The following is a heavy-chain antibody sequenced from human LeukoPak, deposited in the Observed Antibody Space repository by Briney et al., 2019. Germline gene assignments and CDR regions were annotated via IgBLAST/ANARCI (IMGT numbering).Heavy chain of an antibody. CDR2: FDPEDGET. CDR1: GYTFTSYY. J-gene: IGHJ2*01. CDR3: ATEGGWYFDL. V-gene: IGHV1-24*01. Sequence: VASVKVSCKASGYTFTSYYMHWVRQAPGKGLEWMGGFDPEDGETIYAQKFQGRVTMTEDTSTDTAYMELSSLRSEDTAVYYCATEGGWYFDLWGRGTLVTVSS.